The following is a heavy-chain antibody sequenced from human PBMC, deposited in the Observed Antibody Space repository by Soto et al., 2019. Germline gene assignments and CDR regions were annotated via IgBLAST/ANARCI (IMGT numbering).Heavy chain of an antibody. CDR3: ARADNSLFDY. V-gene: IGHV4-31*03. Sequence: PSETLSLTGTVSGGSISSGGYYYSWIRQHPGKGLAWIGYSYYSGSTYYNPSLKSRVTISVDTSKNQFSLKLSSVTAADTAVYYCARADNSLFDYWGQGPMVTVSS. CDR2: SYYSGST. J-gene: IGHJ4*02. D-gene: IGHD1-20*01. CDR1: GGSISSGGYY.